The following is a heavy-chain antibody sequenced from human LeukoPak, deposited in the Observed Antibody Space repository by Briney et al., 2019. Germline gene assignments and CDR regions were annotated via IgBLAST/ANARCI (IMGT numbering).Heavy chain of an antibody. J-gene: IGHJ3*02. D-gene: IGHD3-9*01. Sequence: PSETLSLTCTVSGGSISSYYWSWIRQPAGKGLEWIGRIYTSGSTNYNPSLKSRVTMSVDTSKNQFSLKLSSVTAADTAVYYCARDQGYYDILTGSDAFDIWGQGTMVTVSS. V-gene: IGHV4-4*07. CDR1: GGSISSYY. CDR2: IYTSGST. CDR3: ARDQGYYDILTGSDAFDI.